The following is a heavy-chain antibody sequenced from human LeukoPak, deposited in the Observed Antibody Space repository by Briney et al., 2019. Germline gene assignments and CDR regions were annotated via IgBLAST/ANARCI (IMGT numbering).Heavy chain of an antibody. V-gene: IGHV5-51*01. CDR2: IYPGDSDT. Sequence: GESLKISCKGSGYSFTSYWIGWVRQMPGKGLEWMGIIYPGDSDTRYSPSFQGQVTISADKSISTAYLQWSSLKASDTAMYYCARHASGGHYYDSSGYYFLYNWFDPWGQGTLVTVSS. CDR3: ARHASGGHYYDSSGYYFLYNWFDP. D-gene: IGHD3-22*01. J-gene: IGHJ5*02. CDR1: GYSFTSYW.